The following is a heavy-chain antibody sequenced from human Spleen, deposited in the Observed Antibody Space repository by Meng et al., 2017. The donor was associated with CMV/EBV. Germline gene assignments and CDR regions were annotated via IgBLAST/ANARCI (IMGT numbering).Heavy chain of an antibody. CDR2: IYTSGSI. CDR3: ARDPGPYYYDSSGYYYFDY. CDR1: GGSISSYY. J-gene: IGHJ4*02. D-gene: IGHD3-22*01. V-gene: IGHV4-4*07. Sequence: QGQLPGSGPGLVKPSATLSLTCIVSGGSISSYYWSWIRQPAGKGLEWIGRIYTSGSINHNPSLKSRVTMSVDTSKNQFSLKLSSVTAADTAVYYCARDPGPYYYDSSGYYYFDYWGQGTLVTVSS.